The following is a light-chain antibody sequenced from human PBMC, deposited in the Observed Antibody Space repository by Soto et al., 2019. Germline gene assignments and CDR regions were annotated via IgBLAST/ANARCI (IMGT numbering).Light chain of an antibody. V-gene: IGKV3-20*01. CDR1: QSVSSNY. J-gene: IGKJ1*01. Sequence: MVLSQSPGTLYLSPGERATLSCRASQSVSSNYLAWYQQKPGQAPRLLIHGASTRATGVPDRFSGSGSGTDFTLTISRLEPEDFAVYHCQQYGSLSWTFGQGTKVDIK. CDR2: GAS. CDR3: QQYGSLSWT.